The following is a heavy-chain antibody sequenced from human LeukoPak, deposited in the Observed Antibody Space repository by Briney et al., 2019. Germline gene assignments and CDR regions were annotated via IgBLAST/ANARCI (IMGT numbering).Heavy chain of an antibody. CDR1: GGSISSYY. D-gene: IGHD3-10*01. CDR2: IYYSGST. V-gene: IGHV4-59*12. CDR3: ARDPYYYGSGSYYDDAFDI. Sequence: SETLSLTCTVSGGSISSYYWSWIRQPPGKGLEWIGYIYYSGSTYYNPSLKSRVTISVDTSKNQFSLKLSSVTAADTAVYYCARDPYYYGSGSYYDDAFDIWGQGTMVTVSS. J-gene: IGHJ3*02.